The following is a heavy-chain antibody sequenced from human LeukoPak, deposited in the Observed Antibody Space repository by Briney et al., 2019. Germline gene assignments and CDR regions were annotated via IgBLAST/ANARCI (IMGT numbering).Heavy chain of an antibody. Sequence: ASVKVSCKASGYTFTSYAMHWVRQAPGQRLEWMGWINAGNGNTKYSQEFQGRVTMTRNTSISTAYMELSSLRSEDTAVCYCVRTFYYYYYMDVWGKGTTVTISS. J-gene: IGHJ6*03. V-gene: IGHV1-3*03. D-gene: IGHD1-7*01. CDR1: GYTFTSYA. CDR2: INAGNGNT. CDR3: VRTFYYYYYMDV.